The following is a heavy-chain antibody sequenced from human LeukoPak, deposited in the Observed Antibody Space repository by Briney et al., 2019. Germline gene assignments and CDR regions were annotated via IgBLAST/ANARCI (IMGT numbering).Heavy chain of an antibody. CDR1: GFTLADLS. Sequence: ASVKVSCKVSGFTLADLSMHWVRQAPGKGLEWVGGFDRKNGDTIYAQRFRGRVTLTEDTSTGTAYMDLSSLSADDTAVYYCATGVYCATTTCPGYQHYYYFMDVWGKGTTVAVSS. D-gene: IGHD2-21*01. V-gene: IGHV1-24*01. CDR2: FDRKNGDT. J-gene: IGHJ6*03. CDR3: ATGVYCATTTCPGYQHYYYFMDV.